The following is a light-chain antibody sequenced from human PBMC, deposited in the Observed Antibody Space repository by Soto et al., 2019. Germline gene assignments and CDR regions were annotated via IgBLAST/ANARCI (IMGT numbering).Light chain of an antibody. Sequence: QAVVTQPASVSGSPGQSITMSCTGTNSDVGGYNYVSWYQQHPGKAPKLMIYDVSNRPSGVSNRFSASKSGNTASLTISGLQAEDEADYYCSSYTSISTLVFGTGTKLTVL. CDR3: SSYTSISTLV. J-gene: IGLJ1*01. V-gene: IGLV2-14*03. CDR2: DVS. CDR1: NSDVGGYNY.